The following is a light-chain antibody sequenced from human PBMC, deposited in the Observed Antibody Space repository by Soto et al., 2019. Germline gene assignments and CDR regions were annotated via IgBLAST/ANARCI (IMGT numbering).Light chain of an antibody. Sequence: DIQMTQSPSTLSASIGDTVTITCRASQSISGWLTWYQQKPGKAPNLLIYKASSLESGVPSRFSGSGSGTEFTLTISSLQPDDLATYYCQQYSTYPFTFGPGTNVHLK. CDR1: QSISGW. J-gene: IGKJ3*01. CDR2: KAS. V-gene: IGKV1-5*03. CDR3: QQYSTYPFT.